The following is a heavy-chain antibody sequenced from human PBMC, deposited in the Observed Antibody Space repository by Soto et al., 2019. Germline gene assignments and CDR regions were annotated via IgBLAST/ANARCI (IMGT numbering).Heavy chain of an antibody. V-gene: IGHV4-59*08. CDR3: ARVRGTAYDEILTGYWPYWFDP. J-gene: IGHJ5*02. CDR1: GGSISSYY. CDR2: IYYSGST. D-gene: IGHD3-9*01. Sequence: PSETLSLTCTVSGGSISSYYWSWIRQPPGKGLEWIGYIYYSGSTNYNPSLKSRVTISVDTSKNQFSLKLSSVTAADTAVYYCARVRGTAYDEILTGYWPYWFDPWGQGTLVTVSS.